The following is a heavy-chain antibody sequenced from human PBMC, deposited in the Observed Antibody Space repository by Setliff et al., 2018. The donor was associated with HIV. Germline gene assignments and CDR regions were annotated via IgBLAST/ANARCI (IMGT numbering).Heavy chain of an antibody. D-gene: IGHD3-10*01. CDR2: ISPNTGDT. V-gene: IGHV1-2*02. J-gene: IGHJ5*02. Sequence: ASVKVSCKTAGYTFTAYFLQWVRQAPGQGLEWIGWISPNTGDTGIALKFQGRVTMTRDTSTSTTYLELDRLTYDDTAIYYCARGGYYTSGTWFDPWGQGTLDTVSS. CDR3: ARGGYYTSGTWFDP. CDR1: GYTFTAYF.